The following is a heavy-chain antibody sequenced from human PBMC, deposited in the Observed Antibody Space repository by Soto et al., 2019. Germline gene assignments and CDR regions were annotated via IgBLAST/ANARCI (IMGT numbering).Heavy chain of an antibody. CDR1: ESTVSRDW. D-gene: IGHD1-26*01. J-gene: IGHJ4*02. CDR3: SGGVGDAF. Sequence: EVHLVESGGGLVQTGGSLRLSCAIFESTVSRDWMNWVRQAPGKGLEWVAHINQDGSEKYYVDSVKGRFTISRDNAKKSLYLQMNSLRPADTAMYYCSGGVGDAFWGPGNLVTVSS. CDR2: INQDGSEK. V-gene: IGHV3-7*04.